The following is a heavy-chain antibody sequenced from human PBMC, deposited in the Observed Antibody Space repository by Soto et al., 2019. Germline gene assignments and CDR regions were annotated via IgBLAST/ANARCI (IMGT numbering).Heavy chain of an antibody. CDR1: GFTFSSYG. CDR3: AKDDGSSSGSYGMDV. V-gene: IGHV3-30*18. Sequence: PGGSLRLSCAASGFTFSSYGMRWVRQAPGKGLEWVAVISYDGSNKYYADSVKGRFTISRDNSKNTLYLQMNSLRAEDTAVYYCAKDDGSSSGSYGMDVWGQGTTVTVSS. D-gene: IGHD6-19*01. CDR2: ISYDGSNK. J-gene: IGHJ6*02.